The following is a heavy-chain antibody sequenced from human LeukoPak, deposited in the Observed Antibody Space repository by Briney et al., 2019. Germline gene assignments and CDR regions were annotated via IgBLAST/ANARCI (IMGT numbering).Heavy chain of an antibody. V-gene: IGHV4-39*01. CDR3: ARHNYDYVWGSPYFDY. CDR1: GGSISSSSYY. CDR2: IYYSGST. Sequence: PSETLSLTCTVSGGSISSSSYYWGWIRQPPGKGLEWIGSIYYSGSTYYNPSLKSRVTISVDTSKNQFSLKLSSVTAADTAVYYCARHNYDYVWGSPYFDYWGQGTLVTVSS. J-gene: IGHJ4*02. D-gene: IGHD3-16*01.